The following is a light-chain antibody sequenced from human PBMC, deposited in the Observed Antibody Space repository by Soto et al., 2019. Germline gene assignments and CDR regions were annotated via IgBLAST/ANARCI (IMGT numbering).Light chain of an antibody. J-gene: IGKJ4*01. V-gene: IGKV3-11*01. Sequence: EIGLTQSPATLSLSPGDRATLSCRASQSVSRYLAWYQQKPGQAPRLPIHDTSTTATGVPDTFSGSGSGTEFTLTISSLEPEDSAMYYCQQRFSWPPTFGGGTNVEIK. CDR1: QSVSRY. CDR2: DTS. CDR3: QQRFSWPPT.